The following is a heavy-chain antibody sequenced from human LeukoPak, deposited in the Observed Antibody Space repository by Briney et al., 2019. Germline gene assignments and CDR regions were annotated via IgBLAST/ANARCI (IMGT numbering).Heavy chain of an antibody. D-gene: IGHD3-10*01. CDR2: IYYSGST. CDR3: ATSSPYGSGIGSN. V-gene: IGHV4-39*01. Sequence: PSETLSLTCTVSGGSISSSSYYWGWIRQPPGKGLEWIGSIYYSGSTYYNPSLKSRVTISVDTSKNQFSLKLSSVTAADTAVYYCATSSPYGSGIGSNWGQGTLVTVSS. J-gene: IGHJ4*02. CDR1: GGSISSSSYY.